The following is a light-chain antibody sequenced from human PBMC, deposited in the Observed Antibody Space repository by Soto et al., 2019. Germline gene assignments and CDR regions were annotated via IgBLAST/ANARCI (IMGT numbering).Light chain of an antibody. Sequence: EIVLTQSPATLSLSPGERATLSCRTSQSVSKYFAWYQQKPGRAPRLLIYDASSRATGIPARFIGSGSGTDFTLTISSLEPEDFAIYYCQQRSNWPITLGKGTRLEIK. V-gene: IGKV3-11*01. J-gene: IGKJ5*01. CDR2: DAS. CDR3: QQRSNWPIT. CDR1: QSVSKY.